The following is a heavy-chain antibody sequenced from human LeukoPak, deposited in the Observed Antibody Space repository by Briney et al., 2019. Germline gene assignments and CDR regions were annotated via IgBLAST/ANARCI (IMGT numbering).Heavy chain of an antibody. V-gene: IGHV4-59*08. CDR3: ARHAYYYDRSGSYEAFDI. CDR1: GGSISTYY. D-gene: IGHD3-22*01. J-gene: IGHJ3*02. Sequence: PSETLALICTVSGGSISTYYWSWIRQPPGKGLEWIGSMYYSGSTNYKPSLKSRVTISVDTSKNQYSLKLSSVTAADTAVYYCARHAYYYDRSGSYEAFDIWGQGTMVTVSS. CDR2: MYYSGST.